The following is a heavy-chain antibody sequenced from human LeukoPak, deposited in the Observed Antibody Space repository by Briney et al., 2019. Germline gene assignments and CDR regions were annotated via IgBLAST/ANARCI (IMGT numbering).Heavy chain of an antibody. CDR1: GYTFTSYG. V-gene: IGHV1-18*01. D-gene: IGHD1-1*01. Sequence: ASVKVSCKASGYTFTSYGISWVRQAPGQGLEWMGWISAYNGNTNYAQKLQGRVTMTTDTSTSTAYMEPRSLRSDDTAVYYCARDKRDWNDPYYYYYMDVWGKGTTVTVSS. CDR3: ARDKRDWNDPYYYYYMDV. J-gene: IGHJ6*03. CDR2: ISAYNGNT.